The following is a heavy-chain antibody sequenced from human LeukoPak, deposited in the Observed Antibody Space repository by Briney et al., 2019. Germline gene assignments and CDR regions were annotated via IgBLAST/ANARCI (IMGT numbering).Heavy chain of an antibody. V-gene: IGHV3-49*03. Sequence: PPGGSLRLSCTASGFTFGDYAMSWFRQAPGRGLEWAGFIRSKAYGGTTEYAASVKGRFTISRDDSKSIAYLQMNSLKTEDTAVYYCTRDLGVAAADYWGQGTLVTVSS. CDR1: GFTFGDYA. CDR3: TRDLGVAAADY. J-gene: IGHJ4*02. D-gene: IGHD6-13*01. CDR2: IRSKAYGGTT.